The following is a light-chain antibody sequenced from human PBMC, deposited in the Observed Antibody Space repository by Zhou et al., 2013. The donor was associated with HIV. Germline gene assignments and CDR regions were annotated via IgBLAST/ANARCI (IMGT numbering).Light chain of an antibody. CDR1: SSNIGAGFD. CDR3: QSYDSSLSAMV. V-gene: IGLV1-40*01. Sequence: QSVLTQPPSVSGAPGQRVSISCTGSSSNIGAGFDVHWYQQLPGTAPKLLIYVNNNRPSGVPDRFSGSKSGTSASLAITGLQTEDEADYYCQSYDSSLSAMVFGGGTKLTV. CDR2: VNN. J-gene: IGLJ3*02.